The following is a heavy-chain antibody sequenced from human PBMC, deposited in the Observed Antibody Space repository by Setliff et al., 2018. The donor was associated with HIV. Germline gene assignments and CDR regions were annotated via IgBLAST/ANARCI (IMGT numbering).Heavy chain of an antibody. CDR2: VYHTGST. D-gene: IGHD2-2*01. CDR3: GTAMYYYYGLDV. Sequence: PSETLSLTCGVSGYSMSSGYYWGWIRQPPGKGLEWIGNVYHTGSTYYNPSLKSRVTISVDTSKNQFSLKLSSVIAADTAVYYCGTAMYYYYGLDVWGQGIRVTVSS. V-gene: IGHV4-38-2*01. CDR1: GYSMSSGYY. J-gene: IGHJ6*02.